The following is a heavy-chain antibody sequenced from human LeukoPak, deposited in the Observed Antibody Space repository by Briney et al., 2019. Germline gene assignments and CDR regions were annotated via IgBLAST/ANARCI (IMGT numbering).Heavy chain of an antibody. CDR2: INPNSGGT. CDR3: ARYPIYAFVWGSYRYTFDY. Sequence: ASVKVSCKASGYTFNDHYIHWVRQAPGQGLEWLGWINPNSGGTNYAQKLQGRVTMTRDTSISTAYVELSSLRSDDTAVYYCARYPIYAFVWGSYRYTFDYWGQGTLVTVSS. V-gene: IGHV1-2*02. D-gene: IGHD3-16*02. CDR1: GYTFNDHY. J-gene: IGHJ4*02.